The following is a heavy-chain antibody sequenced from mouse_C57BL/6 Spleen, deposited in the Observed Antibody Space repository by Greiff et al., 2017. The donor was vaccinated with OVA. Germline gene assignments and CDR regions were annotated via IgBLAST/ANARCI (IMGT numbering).Heavy chain of an antibody. Sequence: QVQLQQSGAELARPGASVKLSCKASGYTFTSYGISWVKQRTGQGLEWIGEIYPRSGHTYYNEKFKGKATLTADKSSSTAYMELRSLTSEDSAVYFCASPQGDAMDYWGQGTSVTVSS. V-gene: IGHV1-81*01. CDR2: IYPRSGHT. CDR1: GYTFTSYG. CDR3: ASPQGDAMDY. J-gene: IGHJ4*01.